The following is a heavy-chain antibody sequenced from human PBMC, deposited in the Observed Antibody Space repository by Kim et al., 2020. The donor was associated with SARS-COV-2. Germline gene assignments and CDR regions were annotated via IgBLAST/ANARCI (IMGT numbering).Heavy chain of an antibody. J-gene: IGHJ6*02. D-gene: IGHD3-10*01. V-gene: IGHV3-30-3*01. CDR3: ARERGRGGYYCYYGMDV. CDR1: GFTFSSYA. CDR2: ISYDGSNK. Sequence: GGSLRLSCAASGFTFSSYAMHWVRQAPGKGLEWVAVISYDGSNKYYADSVKGRFTISRDNSKNTLYLQMNSLRAEDTAVYYCARERGRGGYYCYYGMDVWGQGTMVTVSS.